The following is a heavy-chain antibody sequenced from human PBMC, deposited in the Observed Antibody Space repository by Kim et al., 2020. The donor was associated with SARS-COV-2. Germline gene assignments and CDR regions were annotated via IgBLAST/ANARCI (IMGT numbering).Heavy chain of an antibody. CDR3: ARFGVLYSSGWYSNDY. D-gene: IGHD6-19*01. V-gene: IGHV1-8*01. CDR2: MNPNSGNT. Sequence: ASVKVSCKASGYTFTSYDINWVRQATGQGLEWMGWMNPNSGNTGYAQKFQGRVTMTRNTSISTAYMELSSLRSEDTAVYYCARFGVLYSSGWYSNDYWGQGTLVTVSS. CDR1: GYTFTSYD. J-gene: IGHJ4*02.